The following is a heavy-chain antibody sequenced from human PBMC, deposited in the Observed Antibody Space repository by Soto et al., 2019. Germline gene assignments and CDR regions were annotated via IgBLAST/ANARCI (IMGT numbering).Heavy chain of an antibody. CDR2: TYYSGTT. J-gene: IGHJ4*02. CDR1: GASISSGGYY. V-gene: IGHV4-31*01. CDR3: ASADSSGYTFEH. D-gene: IGHD3-22*01. Sequence: QVQLQESGPGLVQPSQTLSLTCTVSGASISSGGYYWSWIRQHPGKGLEWIGYTYYSGTTYYNPSIKSQLTIQLDTSRNQFPLELNSVSAADTAVYYCASADSSGYTFEHWGQGTLVTVSS.